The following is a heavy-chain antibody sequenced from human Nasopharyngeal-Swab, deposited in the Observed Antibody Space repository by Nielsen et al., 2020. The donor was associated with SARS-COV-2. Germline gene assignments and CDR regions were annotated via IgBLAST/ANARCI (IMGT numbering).Heavy chain of an antibody. CDR2: IIPIFGTA. J-gene: IGHJ4*02. V-gene: IGHV1-69*06. Sequence: WVRRAPGQGLEWMGGIIPIFGTANYAQKFQGRVTITADKSTSTAYMELSSLRSEDTAVYYCARDRATNYFDYWGQGTPVTVSS. CDR3: ARDRATNYFDY.